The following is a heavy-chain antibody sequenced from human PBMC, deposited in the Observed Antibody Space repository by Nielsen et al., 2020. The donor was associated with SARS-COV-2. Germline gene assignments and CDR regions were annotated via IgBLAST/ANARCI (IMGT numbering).Heavy chain of an antibody. D-gene: IGHD3-22*01. Sequence: SETLSLTCTVSGGSISSSSYYWGWIRQPPGKGLEWIGSIYYSGSTNYNPSLKSRVTISVDTSKNQFSLKLSSVTAADTAVYYCASDYYDSSGYYYSWGQGTLVTVSS. CDR3: ASDYYDSSGYYYS. CDR2: IYYSGST. CDR1: GGSISSSSYY. V-gene: IGHV4-39*07. J-gene: IGHJ4*02.